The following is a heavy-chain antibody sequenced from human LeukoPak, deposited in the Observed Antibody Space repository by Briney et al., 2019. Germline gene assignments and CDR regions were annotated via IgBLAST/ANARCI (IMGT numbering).Heavy chain of an antibody. CDR3: ATEYYYDSSGYYWRAFDI. CDR1: GYTLTELS. J-gene: IGHJ3*02. V-gene: IGHV1-24*01. Sequence: GASVKVSCKASGYTLTELSMHWVRQAPGKGLEWMGGFDPEDGETIYAQKFQGRVTMTEDTSTDTAYMELSSLRSEDTAVYYCATEYYYDSSGYYWRAFDIWGQGTMVTVSS. D-gene: IGHD3-22*01. CDR2: FDPEDGET.